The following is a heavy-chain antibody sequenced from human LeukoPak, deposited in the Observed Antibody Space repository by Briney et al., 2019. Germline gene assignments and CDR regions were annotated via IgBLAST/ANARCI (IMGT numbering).Heavy chain of an antibody. V-gene: IGHV4-59*01. J-gene: IGHJ4*02. CDR3: ASSGYSGYDFDY. Sequence: PSETLSLTCTVSGGSISSYYWSWIRQPPGKGLEWIGYIYYSGSTNYNPSLKSRVTISVDTSKNQFSLKLSSVTAAGTAVYYCASSGYSGYDFDYWGQGTLVTVSS. CDR2: IYYSGST. CDR1: GGSISSYY. D-gene: IGHD5-12*01.